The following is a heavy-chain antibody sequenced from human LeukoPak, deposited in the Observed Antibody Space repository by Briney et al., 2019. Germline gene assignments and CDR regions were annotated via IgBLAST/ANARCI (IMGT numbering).Heavy chain of an antibody. D-gene: IGHD6-6*01. J-gene: IGHJ4*02. CDR1: GFTFGIYW. CDR3: ARYSSSSVFDY. CDR2: ISSSTSYI. Sequence: PGGSLRLSCAASGFTFGIYWMSWVRQAPGKGLEWVSSISSSTSYIYYADSVKGRFTISRDNAENSLFLQMKSLRAEDTAVYYCARYSSSSVFDYWGQGTLVTVSS. V-gene: IGHV3-21*01.